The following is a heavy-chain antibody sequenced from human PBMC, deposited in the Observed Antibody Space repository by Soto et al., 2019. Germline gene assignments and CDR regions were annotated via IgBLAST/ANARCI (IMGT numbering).Heavy chain of an antibody. J-gene: IGHJ4*02. CDR3: ATNKYGGTDY. D-gene: IGHD2-15*01. Sequence: QVQLVESGGGVVQPGRSLRLSCAASGFTFNTYGMHWVRQAPCKGLEWVALIWYDGSNKYYADAVKGRFTISRDNSKNTLYLQMTSLRAEDTDVSYCATNKYGGTDYWGQGALVTDSS. CDR1: GFTFNTYG. CDR2: IWYDGSNK. V-gene: IGHV3-33*01.